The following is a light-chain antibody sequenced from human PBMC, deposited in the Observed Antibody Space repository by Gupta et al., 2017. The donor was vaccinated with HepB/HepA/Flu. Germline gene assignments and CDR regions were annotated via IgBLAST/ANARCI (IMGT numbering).Light chain of an antibody. CDR1: SSNIGSNT. Sequence: SVPTQPPAASGTPGQRVTISCSGSSSNIGSNTLNWYQQLPATAPKLLIYSNNQRPSGVPLRFSGSKSGTSASLAISGLHYEDEADYYCAAWDDSRNGVVFGGGTMPTVL. CDR2: SNN. J-gene: IGLJ3*02. V-gene: IGLV1-44*01. CDR3: AAWDDSRNGVV.